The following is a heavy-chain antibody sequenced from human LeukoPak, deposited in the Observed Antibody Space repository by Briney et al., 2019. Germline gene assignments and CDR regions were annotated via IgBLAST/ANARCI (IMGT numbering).Heavy chain of an antibody. J-gene: IGHJ4*02. D-gene: IGHD3-16*01. V-gene: IGHV3-30*03. CDR3: ARGEVYDFVPYYFDS. CDR1: GFTFSSYG. Sequence: GGSLRLSCAASGFTFSSYGMHWVRQAPGKGLEWVAVISYDGSNKYYADSVKGRFTISRDNSNNTLYLQMNSLRTEDTAVYSCARGEVYDFVPYYFDSWGQGILVTVSS. CDR2: ISYDGSNK.